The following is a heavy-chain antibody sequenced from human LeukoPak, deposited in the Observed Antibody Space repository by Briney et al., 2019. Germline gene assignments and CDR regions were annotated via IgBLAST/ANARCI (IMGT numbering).Heavy chain of an antibody. J-gene: IGHJ3*02. D-gene: IGHD5-18*01. CDR2: ISGSGGST. V-gene: IGHV3-23*01. Sequence: PGGSLRLSCAASGFTFSSYAMSWVRQAPGKGLEWVSAISGSGGSTYYADSVKGRFTISRDNSKNTLYLQMNSLRAEDTAVYYCAKITGYSYGWTDAFDIWGQGTMVTVPS. CDR1: GFTFSSYA. CDR3: AKITGYSYGWTDAFDI.